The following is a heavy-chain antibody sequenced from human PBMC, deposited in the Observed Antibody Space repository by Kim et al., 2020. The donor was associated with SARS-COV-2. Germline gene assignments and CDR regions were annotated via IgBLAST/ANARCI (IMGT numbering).Heavy chain of an antibody. V-gene: IGHV3-74*01. D-gene: IGHD3-10*01. Sequence: GGSLRLSCAASGFTFSSYWMHWVRQAPGKGLVWVSRINSDGSSTSYADSVKGRFTISRDNAKNTLYLQMNSLRAEDTAVYYCARGFGGYNYYYYGMDVWGQGTTVTVSS. CDR3: ARGFGGYNYYYYGMDV. CDR2: INSDGSST. J-gene: IGHJ6*02. CDR1: GFTFSSYW.